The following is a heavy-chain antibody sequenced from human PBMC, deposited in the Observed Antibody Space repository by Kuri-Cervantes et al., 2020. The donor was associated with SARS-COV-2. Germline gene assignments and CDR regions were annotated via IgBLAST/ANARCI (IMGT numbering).Heavy chain of an antibody. CDR3: ARAPPAAAIFFDY. CDR2: IYSGGST. V-gene: IGHV3-53*01. CDR1: GFTVSSNY. Sequence: GGSLRLSCAASGFTVSSNYMSWVRQAPGKGLEWVSVIYSGGSTYYADSVKGRFTISRDNSKNTLYLQMNSLRAEDTAVYYCARAPPAAAIFFDYWGQGTLVTVSS. D-gene: IGHD2-2*01. J-gene: IGHJ4*02.